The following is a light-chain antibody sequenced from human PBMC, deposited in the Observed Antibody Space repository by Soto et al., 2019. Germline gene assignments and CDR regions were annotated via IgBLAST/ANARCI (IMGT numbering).Light chain of an antibody. CDR3: QQYGSSPLT. CDR2: GAS. CDR1: QSFSSSN. Sequence: EIVLTQSPGTLSLSPGERANISCRASQSFSSSNLTWYQQKPGQPPRLLIYGASSRATGIPDRFSGSGSGTDFTLIISRLEPEDFAMYYCQQYGSSPLTFGGGTKVEIK. J-gene: IGKJ4*01. V-gene: IGKV3-20*01.